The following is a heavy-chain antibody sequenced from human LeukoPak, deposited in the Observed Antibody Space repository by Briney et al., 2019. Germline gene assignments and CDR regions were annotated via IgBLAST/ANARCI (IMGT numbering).Heavy chain of an antibody. D-gene: IGHD1-26*01. CDR3: ARSLGGSSDY. CDR1: GFTVSSNY. CDR2: IYSGGST. Sequence: GESLKISCAASGFTVSSNYMSWVRQAPGKGLEWVSVIYSGGSTYYADSVEGRFTISRDNSKNTVYLQMNSLRAEDTAVYYCARSLGGSSDYWGQGTLVTVSS. J-gene: IGHJ4*02. V-gene: IGHV3-66*01.